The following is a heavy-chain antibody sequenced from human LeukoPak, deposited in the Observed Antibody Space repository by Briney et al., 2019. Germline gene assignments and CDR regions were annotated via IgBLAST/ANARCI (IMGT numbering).Heavy chain of an antibody. CDR3: AKGITIFGVVTEYFQH. CDR2: ISGRGGST. Sequence: GGSLRLSCAASGFAFRSYAMSWVRQAPGKGLEWVSGISGRGGSTYYADSVKGRFTISRDNSKNTLYLQMNSLRAEDTAVYYCAKGITIFGVVTEYFQHWGQGTLVTVSS. J-gene: IGHJ1*01. CDR1: GFAFRSYA. D-gene: IGHD3-3*01. V-gene: IGHV3-23*01.